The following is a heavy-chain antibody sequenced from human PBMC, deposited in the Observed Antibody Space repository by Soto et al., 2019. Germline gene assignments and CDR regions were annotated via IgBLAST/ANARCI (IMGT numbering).Heavy chain of an antibody. J-gene: IGHJ4*02. CDR1: GDSVSSKSAA. Sequence: SQTRSLTCDISGDSVSSKSAAWNWIRQSPSRGLEWLGRTYFRSRWFYDYAAFVKSRITINPDTSKNQFSLQLSSVTPEDPAMYYWSRRRFDSGSAFDSWGQGSLVTVSS. V-gene: IGHV6-1*01. CDR3: SRRRFDSGSAFDS. D-gene: IGHD5-12*01. CDR2: TYFRSRWFY.